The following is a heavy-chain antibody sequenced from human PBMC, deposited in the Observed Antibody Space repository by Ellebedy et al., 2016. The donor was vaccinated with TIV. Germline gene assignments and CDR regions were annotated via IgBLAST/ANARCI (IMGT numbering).Heavy chain of an antibody. CDR3: ARRIVRDEVFDI. V-gene: IGHV4-38-2*02. D-gene: IGHD3-10*02. J-gene: IGHJ3*02. CDR2: VHHDGDT. Sequence: MPSETLSLTCTVSGYSISSGYFWGWIRQPPGKGLEWLGSVHHDGDTHHNPSLESRFTMSIDTPRNQFSLDLKSVTAADTAVYFCARRIVRDEVFDIWGQGTMVTVSS. CDR1: GYSISSGYF.